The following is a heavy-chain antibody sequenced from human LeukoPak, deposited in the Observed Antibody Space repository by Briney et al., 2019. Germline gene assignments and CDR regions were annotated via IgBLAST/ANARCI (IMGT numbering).Heavy chain of an antibody. D-gene: IGHD6-19*01. J-gene: IGHJ4*02. CDR1: GFIFDEYA. V-gene: IGHV3-9*01. CDR3: ADPPSGY. CDR2: ISWKGGII. Sequence: GGSLRLSCAASGFIFDEYAMHWVRQGPGKGLEWVSGISWKGGIIGYADSVKGRFTISRDNAKSSLYLEMSGLRAEDTAVYYCADPPSGYWGQGTLVAVSS.